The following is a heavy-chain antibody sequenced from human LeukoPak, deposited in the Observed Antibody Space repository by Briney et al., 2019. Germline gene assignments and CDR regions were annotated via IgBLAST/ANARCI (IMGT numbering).Heavy chain of an antibody. Sequence: GGSLRLSCTVSGFTVSSNSMSWVRQAPGKGLEWVSFIYSDNTHYSDSVKGRFTISRDNSKNTLYLQMGSLRAEDMAVYYCARDLGANDYGDDSPFGYWGQGTLVTVSS. V-gene: IGHV3-66*03. CDR2: IYSDNT. CDR3: ARDLGANDYGDDSPFGY. J-gene: IGHJ4*02. CDR1: GFTVSSNS. D-gene: IGHD4-17*01.